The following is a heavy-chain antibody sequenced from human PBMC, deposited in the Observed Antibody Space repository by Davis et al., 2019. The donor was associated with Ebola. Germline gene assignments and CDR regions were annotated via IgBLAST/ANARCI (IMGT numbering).Heavy chain of an antibody. V-gene: IGHV4-34*01. CDR3: ARFPVVYYYYYGMDV. CDR2: INHSGST. Sequence: MPGGSLRLSCAVYGGSFSGYYWSWIRQPPGKGLERIGEINHSGSTNYNPSLKSRVTISVDTSKNQFSLKLSSVTAADTAVYYCARFPVVYYYYYGMDVWGQGTTVTVSS. J-gene: IGHJ6*02. CDR1: GGSFSGYY. D-gene: IGHD2-15*01.